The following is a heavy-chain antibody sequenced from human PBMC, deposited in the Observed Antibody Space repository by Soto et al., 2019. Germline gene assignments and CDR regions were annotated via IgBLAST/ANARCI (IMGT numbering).Heavy chain of an antibody. CDR2: IYYSGST. CDR3: ARGSLDIVVVPAAYYYYMDV. V-gene: IGHV4-59*01. D-gene: IGHD2-2*03. Sequence: SETLSLTCTVSGGSISSYYWSWIRQPPGKGLEWIGYIYYSGSTNYNPSLKSRVTISVDTSKNQFSLKLSSVTAADTAVYYCARGSLDIVVVPAAYYYYMDVWGKGTTVTVSS. J-gene: IGHJ6*03. CDR1: GGSISSYY.